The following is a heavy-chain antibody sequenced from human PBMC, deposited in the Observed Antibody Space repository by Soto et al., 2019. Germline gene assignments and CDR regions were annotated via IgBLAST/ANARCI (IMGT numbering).Heavy chain of an antibody. D-gene: IGHD3-22*01. V-gene: IGHV3-15*07. CDR2: IKSKTDGGTT. CDR3: TTDPVTMIVVVPSSG. Sequence: PGGSLRLSCAASGFTFSNALMNWVRQAPGKGLEWVGRIKSKTDGGTTDYAAPVKGRFTISRDDSKNTLYLQMISLKTEDIAVYYCTTDPVTMIVVVPSSGWGQGTLVTVSS. J-gene: IGHJ4*02. CDR1: GFTFSNAL.